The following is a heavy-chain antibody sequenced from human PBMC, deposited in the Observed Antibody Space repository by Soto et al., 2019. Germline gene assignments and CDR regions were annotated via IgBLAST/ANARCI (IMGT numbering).Heavy chain of an antibody. CDR3: ARGEATTGTFLDH. Sequence: GGSLRLSCFASRFSFSTFPMHWVRQAPGKGLEWVAAISYDGSHKYYADSLRGRFTVSRDNSKNTLFLRLNSLKPDDTAVYYCARGEATTGTFLDHWGPGTLVTVSS. CDR2: ISYDGSHK. CDR1: RFSFSTFP. J-gene: IGHJ4*02. D-gene: IGHD1-1*01. V-gene: IGHV3-30*04.